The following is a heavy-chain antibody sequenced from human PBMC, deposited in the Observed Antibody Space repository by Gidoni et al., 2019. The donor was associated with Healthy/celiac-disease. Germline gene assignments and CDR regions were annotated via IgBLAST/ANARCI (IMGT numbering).Heavy chain of an antibody. J-gene: IGHJ6*02. D-gene: IGHD3-9*01. CDR2: IKSKTDGGTT. Sequence: EVQLVESGGGLVKPGGSLRLSCAASGFTFSNAWMSWVRQAPGKGLEWVGRIKSKTDGGTTDYAAPVKGRFTISRDDSKNTLYLQMNSLKTEDTAVYYCTTVIRTYYDILTGYYTIAYYGMDVWGQGTTVTVSS. CDR3: TTVIRTYYDILTGYYTIAYYGMDV. CDR1: GFTFSNAW. V-gene: IGHV3-15*01.